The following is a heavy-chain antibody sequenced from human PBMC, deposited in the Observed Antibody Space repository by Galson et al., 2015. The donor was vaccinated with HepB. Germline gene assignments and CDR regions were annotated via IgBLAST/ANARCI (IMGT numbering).Heavy chain of an antibody. CDR3: ARDGAIGLRFLEWLPLDYYYGMDV. CDR2: TYYRSKWYN. Sequence: CAISGDSVSSNSAAWNWIRQSPSRGLEWLGRTYYRSKWYNDYAVSVKSRITINPDTSKNQFSLKLSSVTAADTAVYYCARDGAIGLRFLEWLPLDYYYGMDVWGQGTTVTVSS. V-gene: IGHV6-1*01. J-gene: IGHJ6*02. CDR1: GDSVSSNSAA. D-gene: IGHD3-3*01.